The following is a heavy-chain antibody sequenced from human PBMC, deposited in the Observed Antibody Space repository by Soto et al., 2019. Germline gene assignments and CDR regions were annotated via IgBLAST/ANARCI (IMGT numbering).Heavy chain of an antibody. CDR3: ARDQPGYSYGYGLGY. Sequence: EVQLVESGGGLVKPGGSLRLSCAASGFTFSSYSMNWVRQAPGKGLEWVSSISSSSSYIYYADSVKGRFTISRDNAKNSLYLQMNSLGAEETADYSCARDQPGYSYGYGLGYWGQGTLVTVS. D-gene: IGHD5-18*01. CDR2: ISSSSSYI. CDR1: GFTFSSYS. J-gene: IGHJ4*02. V-gene: IGHV3-21*01.